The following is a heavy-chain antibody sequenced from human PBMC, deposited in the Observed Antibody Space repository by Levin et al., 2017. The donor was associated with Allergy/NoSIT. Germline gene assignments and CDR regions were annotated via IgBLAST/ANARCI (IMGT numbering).Heavy chain of an antibody. CDR2: ISDDGNTI. D-gene: IGHD3-9*01. Sequence: GGSLRLSCAVSGFTLSSFWMHWVRQAPGEGLVWISRISDDGNTIDYADFVKGRFTISRDYAKNTLYLQMTSLGAEDTAVYYCGRDLSGYFDYWGQGALVSVSS. CDR3: GRDLSGYFDY. J-gene: IGHJ4*02. CDR1: GFTLSSFW. V-gene: IGHV3-74*01.